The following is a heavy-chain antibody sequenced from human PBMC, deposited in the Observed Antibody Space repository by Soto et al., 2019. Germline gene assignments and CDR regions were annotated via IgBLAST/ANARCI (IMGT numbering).Heavy chain of an antibody. J-gene: IGHJ4*02. CDR1: GGSISSSNW. D-gene: IGHD4-17*01. Sequence: SETLSLTCAVSGGSISSSNWWSWVRQPPGKGLEWIGEIYHSGSTNYNPSLKSRVTISVDTSKNQFSMKLSSVTAADTAVYYCARRYGASFDYWGQGTLVTVSS. V-gene: IGHV4-4*02. CDR3: ARRYGASFDY. CDR2: IYHSGST.